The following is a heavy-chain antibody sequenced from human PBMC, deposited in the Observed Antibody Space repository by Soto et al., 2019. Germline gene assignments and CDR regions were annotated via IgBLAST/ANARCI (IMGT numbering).Heavy chain of an antibody. J-gene: IGHJ4*02. CDR2: IAGSAVSS. CDR1: GFTFSNYV. V-gene: IGHV3-23*01. Sequence: GGSLRLSCAASGFTFSNYVMAWVCQAPGKGLEWISGIAGSAVSSFAADSVKGRFTISRDNSENMMYLQMNRLTTDDTAVYYCAKGGDSWSGYSHYWGQGTLVTVSS. D-gene: IGHD3-3*01. CDR3: AKGGDSWSGYSHY.